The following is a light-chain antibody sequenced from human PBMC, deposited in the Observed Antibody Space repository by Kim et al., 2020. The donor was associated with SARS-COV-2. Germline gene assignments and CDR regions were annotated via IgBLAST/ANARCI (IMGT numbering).Light chain of an antibody. CDR1: SSNIGAGYD. J-gene: IGLJ3*02. CDR2: DNN. V-gene: IGLV1-40*01. CDR3: QSYDSSLSEGV. Sequence: QTVTISCPGSSSNIGAGYDVHWYQQLPGRAPKLLIFDNNDRPSGVPDRFSGSNSGTSASLAITGLQAEDEADYYCQSYDSSLSEGVFGGGTQLTVL.